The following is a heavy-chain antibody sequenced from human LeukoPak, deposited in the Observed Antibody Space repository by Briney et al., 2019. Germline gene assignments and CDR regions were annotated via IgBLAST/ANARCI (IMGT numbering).Heavy chain of an antibody. V-gene: IGHV1-3*01. CDR2: INAGNGNT. Sequence: ASVKVSCKASGYTLTSYAMHWVRQAPGQRLEWMGWINAGNGNTKYSQKFQGRVTITRDTSASTAYMELSSLRSEDTAVYYCARDRNWNDASDYYYYYGMDVWGQGTTVTVSS. D-gene: IGHD1-1*01. CDR3: ARDRNWNDASDYYYYYGMDV. CDR1: GYTLTSYA. J-gene: IGHJ6*02.